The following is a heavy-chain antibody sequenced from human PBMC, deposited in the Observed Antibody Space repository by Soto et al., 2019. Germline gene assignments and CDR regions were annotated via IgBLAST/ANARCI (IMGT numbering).Heavy chain of an antibody. J-gene: IGHJ4*02. D-gene: IGHD3-22*01. CDR2: IYYSGST. V-gene: IGHV4-31*03. CDR1: GGSISSGGYY. CDR3: ARDHGDWSSGYYFDY. Sequence: SETLSLTCTVSGGSISSGGYYWSWIRQHPGKGLEWIGYIYYSGSTYYNPSLKSRVTISVDTSKNQFSLKLSSVTAADTAAYYCARDHGDWSSGYYFDYWGQGTLVTVSS.